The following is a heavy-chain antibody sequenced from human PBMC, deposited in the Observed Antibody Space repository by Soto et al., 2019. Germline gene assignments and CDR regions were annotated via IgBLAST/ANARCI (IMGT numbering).Heavy chain of an antibody. CDR3: ARVDFDL. CDR2: IWYDGSNK. CDR1: GFTFSSYG. V-gene: IGHV3-33*01. Sequence: QVQLVESGGGVVQPGRSLRLSCAASGFTFSSYGMHWVRQAPGKGLEWVAVIWYDGSNKYYSDSVKGRFTISRDNSKNTLYLQMNSLRAEATAVYYCARVDFDLWGRGTLVTVSS. J-gene: IGHJ2*01.